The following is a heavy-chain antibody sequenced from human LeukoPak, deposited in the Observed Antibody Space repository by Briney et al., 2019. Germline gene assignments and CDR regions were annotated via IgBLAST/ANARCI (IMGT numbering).Heavy chain of an antibody. CDR3: ARDKYCSNSYCPASWFDP. Sequence: GGSLRLSCAASGLTFSSYDMHWVRQAPGKGLEWVANVKQDGSEKHYVDSVKGRFTISRDNTENSLHLQMNSLRAEDTAVYYCARDKYCSNSYCPASWFDPWGQGTLVTVSS. V-gene: IGHV3-7*01. D-gene: IGHD2-15*01. CDR2: VKQDGSEK. CDR1: GLTFSSYD. J-gene: IGHJ5*02.